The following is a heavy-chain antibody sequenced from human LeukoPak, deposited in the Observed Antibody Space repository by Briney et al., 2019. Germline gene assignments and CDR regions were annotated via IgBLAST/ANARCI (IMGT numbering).Heavy chain of an antibody. J-gene: IGHJ4*02. D-gene: IGHD3-22*01. Sequence: SETLSLTCTVSGGSISSYYWSWIRQPPGKGLEWIGYIYYSGSTNYNPSLKSRVTISVDTSKNQFSLKLSSVTAADTAVYYCARRKSSGYYSYYFDYWGRGTLVTVSS. CDR1: GGSISSYY. CDR3: ARRKSSGYYSYYFDY. CDR2: IYYSGST. V-gene: IGHV4-59*08.